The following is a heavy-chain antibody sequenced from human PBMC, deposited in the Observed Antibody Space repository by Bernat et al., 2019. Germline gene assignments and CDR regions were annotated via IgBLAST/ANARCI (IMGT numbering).Heavy chain of an antibody. V-gene: IGHV3-15*01. CDR3: TTDVWDIVVVPI. D-gene: IGHD2-2*01. J-gene: IGHJ3*02. Sequence: EVQLVESGGGLVKPGGSLRLSCAASGFTFSNAWMSWVRQAPGKGLEWVGRIKSKTDGGTTDYAAPVKGRFTISRDDSKNTLYLQMNSLKTEDTAVYYCTTDVWDIVVVPIRGQGTMVTVSS. CDR2: IKSKTDGGTT. CDR1: GFTFSNAW.